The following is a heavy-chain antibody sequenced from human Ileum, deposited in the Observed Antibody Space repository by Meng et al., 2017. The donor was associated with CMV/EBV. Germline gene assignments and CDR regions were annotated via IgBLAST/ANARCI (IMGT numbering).Heavy chain of an antibody. CDR3: VRQVVAASFDY. CDR1: GGPITSGNYY. V-gene: IGHV4-30-4*08. D-gene: IGHD2-15*01. J-gene: IGHJ4*02. CDR2: IYYSGSP. Sequence: VQLQGLGPGLVKPSQTLALTCTVSGGPITSGNYYWSWIRQPPGRGLEWIGYIYYSGSPYYKPSLKSRVTISLDTSKNQFSLNLRSVTATDSAVYYCVRQVVAASFDYWGQGALVTVSS.